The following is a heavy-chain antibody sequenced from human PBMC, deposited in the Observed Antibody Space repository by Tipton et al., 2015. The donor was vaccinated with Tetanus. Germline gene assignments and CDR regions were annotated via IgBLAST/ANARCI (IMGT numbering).Heavy chain of an antibody. J-gene: IGHJ1*01. CDR3: AGVTAQRTELYFEH. Sequence: GLVKPSETLSLTCTVSGGSVSSGSYYWSWIRQPPGKGLEWVGYVYYTGDTNYNPSPKSRVTISMDRSENQISLKMTSVTAADTAVYYCAGVTAQRTELYFEHWGQGTQVTVSS. CDR2: VYYTGDT. D-gene: IGHD2-8*02. CDR1: GGSVSSGSYY. V-gene: IGHV4-61*01.